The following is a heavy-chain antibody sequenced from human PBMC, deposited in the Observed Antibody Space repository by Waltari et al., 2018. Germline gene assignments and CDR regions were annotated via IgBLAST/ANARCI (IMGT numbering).Heavy chain of an antibody. J-gene: IGHJ2*01. Sequence: QVQLQESGPGLVKPSETLSLTCAVSGYSISSGYYWGWIRQPPGKGLEWIGSIYHRGSTYYNPSLKSRVTISVDTSKNQFSLKLSSVTAADTAVYYCARRGYSGYEAWYFDLWGRGTLVTVSS. V-gene: IGHV4-38-2*01. D-gene: IGHD5-12*01. CDR2: IYHRGST. CDR1: GYSISSGYY. CDR3: ARRGYSGYEAWYFDL.